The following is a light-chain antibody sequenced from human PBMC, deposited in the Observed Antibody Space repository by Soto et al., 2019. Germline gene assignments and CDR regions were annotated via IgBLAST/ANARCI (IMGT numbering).Light chain of an antibody. V-gene: IGLV2-11*01. CDR3: CSYAGGYTFWA. J-gene: IGLJ3*02. CDR2: DVN. CDR1: SSDVGGYNY. Sequence: QSALTQPRSVSGSPGQSVTISCTGTSSDVGGYNYVSWYQQHPGKAPKVMIYDVNKRPSGVPDRFSGSKSGNTASLTISGLQAEDEADYHCCSYAGGYTFWAFGGGTKLTVL.